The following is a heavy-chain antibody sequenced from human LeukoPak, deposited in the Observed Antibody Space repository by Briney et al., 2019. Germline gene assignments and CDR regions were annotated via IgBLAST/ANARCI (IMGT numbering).Heavy chain of an antibody. CDR2: IYYSGST. CDR3: ARAGLGTYYGTYYFDY. CDR1: GGSISSSSYY. J-gene: IGHJ4*02. Sequence: WETLSLTCTVSGGSISSSSYYWGCIRQPPGKGLEWIGSIYYSGSTYYNPSLKSRVTISVDTSKNQFSLKLSSVTAADTAVCYCARAGLGTYYGTYYFDYWGQGTLVTVSS. V-gene: IGHV4-39*01. D-gene: IGHD1-26*01.